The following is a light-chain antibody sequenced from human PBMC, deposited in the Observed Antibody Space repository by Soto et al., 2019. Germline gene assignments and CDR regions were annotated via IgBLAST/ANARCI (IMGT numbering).Light chain of an antibody. CDR3: QQYYSYPLT. J-gene: IGKJ4*01. CDR2: AAS. V-gene: IGKV1-8*01. CDR1: QGISSY. Sequence: AIRMTQSPSSFSASTGDRVTITCRASQGISSYLAWYQQKPGKAPKRLIYAASTLQSGVPSRFSGSGSGTDFTLTISCLQSEDFATYYCQQYYSYPLTFGGVTKVEIK.